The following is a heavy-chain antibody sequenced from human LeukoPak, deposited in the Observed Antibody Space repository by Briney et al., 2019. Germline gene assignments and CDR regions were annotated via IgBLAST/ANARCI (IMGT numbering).Heavy chain of an antibody. CDR3: AREEELLWFGELLMGYYYYGMDV. CDR2: INSDGSST. D-gene: IGHD3-10*01. CDR1: GFTFSSYW. Sequence: PGGSLRLSCAASGFTFSSYWMHWVRQAPGKGLVWVSRINSDGSSTSYADSVKGRFTISRDNAKNTLYLQMNSLRAEDTAVYYCAREEELLWFGELLMGYYYYGMDVWGQGTTVTVSS. V-gene: IGHV3-74*01. J-gene: IGHJ6*02.